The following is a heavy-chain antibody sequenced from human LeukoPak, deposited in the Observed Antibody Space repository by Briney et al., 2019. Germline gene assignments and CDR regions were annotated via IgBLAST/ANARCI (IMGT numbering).Heavy chain of an antibody. J-gene: IGHJ3*02. CDR1: GYIFTRFW. CDR2: IYPGDSDT. Sequence: GESLKISCKGSGYIFTRFWIGWVRQMPGKGLEWMGIIYPGDSDTKYSPSFQGQVTISADKSVSTAYLQWSSLKASDTAMYYCARYYYDSGGYYSDTFDIWGQGTVVTVTS. D-gene: IGHD3-22*01. CDR3: ARYYYDSGGYYSDTFDI. V-gene: IGHV5-51*01.